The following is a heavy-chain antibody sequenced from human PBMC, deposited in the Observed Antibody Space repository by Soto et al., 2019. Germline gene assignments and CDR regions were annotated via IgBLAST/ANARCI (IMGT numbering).Heavy chain of an antibody. CDR2: IGTAGDT. J-gene: IGHJ4*02. V-gene: IGHV3-13*04. CDR3: ARARYGGYYDY. Sequence: GGSLRLSCAASGFTFSSHDMHWVRQATGKGLEWVSAIGTAGDTYYPGSVKGRFTISRENAKNSLYLQMHSLRAGDTAVYYCARARYGGYYDYWGQGTLVTVSS. CDR1: GFTFSSHD. D-gene: IGHD1-26*01.